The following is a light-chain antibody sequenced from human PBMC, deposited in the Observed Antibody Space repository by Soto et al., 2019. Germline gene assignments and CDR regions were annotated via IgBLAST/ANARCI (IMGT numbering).Light chain of an antibody. V-gene: IGKV3-11*01. J-gene: IGKJ4*01. CDR2: DAS. Sequence: EIVLTQSPATLSLSPGQRATLSCRASQSVKNYLAWYQQKPGQAPRLLIYDASNRATGIPARFSGSGSGTDFTLTISSLEPEDFADYYCQQRDNWLSFGGGTKVEIK. CDR3: QQRDNWLS. CDR1: QSVKNY.